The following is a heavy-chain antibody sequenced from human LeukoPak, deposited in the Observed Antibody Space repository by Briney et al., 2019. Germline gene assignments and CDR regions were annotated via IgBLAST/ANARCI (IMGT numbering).Heavy chain of an antibody. CDR3: ARGVYIAAAQYGY. V-gene: IGHV4-59*13. CDR2: IYYSGTT. J-gene: IGHJ4*02. D-gene: IGHD6-13*01. CDR1: GGSISSYY. Sequence: SETLSLTCTVSGGSISSYYWNWIRRPPGKGLEWIGYIYYSGTTNYNPSLKSRVTISVDTSKNQFSLKLSSVTAADTAVYYYARGVYIAAAQYGYWGQGTLVTVSS.